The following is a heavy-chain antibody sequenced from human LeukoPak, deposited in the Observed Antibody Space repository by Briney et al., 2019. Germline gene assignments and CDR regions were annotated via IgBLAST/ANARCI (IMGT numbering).Heavy chain of an antibody. CDR2: INIDGSEK. V-gene: IGHV3-7*01. CDR1: GFTFSSRW. J-gene: IGHJ4*02. D-gene: IGHD1-14*01. CDR3: ARSDHGPEY. Sequence: PGGSLRLSCSASGFTFSSRWMNWVRQAPGRGLEWVAIINIDGSEKHYVDSVEGRFTISRDNARNSLYLQMNSLRAEDTAVYYCARSDHGPEYWGQGTLVTVSS.